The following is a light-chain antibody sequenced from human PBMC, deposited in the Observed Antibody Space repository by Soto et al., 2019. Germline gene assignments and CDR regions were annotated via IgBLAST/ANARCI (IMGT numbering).Light chain of an antibody. V-gene: IGKV1-6*01. J-gene: IGKJ1*01. Sequence: ATQMTQSPSSLSASVGDRVTITCRTSQGVRNDLSWYQQKPGKAPKLLIYAASSLQIGVPSRFSGSGSGTDFTLTISSLQPEDSATYYCLQDYNYPWTFGQGTKVEIK. CDR1: QGVRND. CDR3: LQDYNYPWT. CDR2: AAS.